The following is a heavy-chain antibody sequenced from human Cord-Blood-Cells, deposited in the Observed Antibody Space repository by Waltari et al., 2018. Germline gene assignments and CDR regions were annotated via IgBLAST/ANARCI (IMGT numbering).Heavy chain of an antibody. CDR2: MNPNSGNT. CDR3: ARVFDPAYIAAAGDFDY. V-gene: IGHV1-8*01. CDR1: GYTFTSYD. Sequence: QVQLVQSGAEVKKPGASVKVSCKASGYTFTSYDINWVRQATGQGLEWMGWMNPNSGNTGYAQKFQGRVTMTRNTSISTAYMELSSLRSEDTAVYYCARVFDPAYIAAAGDFDYWGQGTLVTVSS. D-gene: IGHD6-13*01. J-gene: IGHJ4*02.